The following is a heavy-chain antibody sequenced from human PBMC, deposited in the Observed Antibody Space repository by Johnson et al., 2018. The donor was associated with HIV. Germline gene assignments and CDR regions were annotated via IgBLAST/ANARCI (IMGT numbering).Heavy chain of an antibody. CDR1: GFIFNKYA. Sequence: VQLVESGGGLVQPGGSLGLSCAASGFIFNKYAMTWVRQAPGKGLEWVSVISGRGDSTHYADSVKGRFTISRDNSRNTLYLQINSLRTEDTAVYYCATHVTDYGDTFSDDAFDIWGQGTMVTVSS. D-gene: IGHD4-17*01. CDR2: ISGRGDST. CDR3: ATHVTDYGDTFSDDAFDI. V-gene: IGHV3-23*04. J-gene: IGHJ3*02.